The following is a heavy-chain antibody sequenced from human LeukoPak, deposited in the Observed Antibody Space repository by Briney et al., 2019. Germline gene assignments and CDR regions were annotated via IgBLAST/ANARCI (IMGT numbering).Heavy chain of an antibody. J-gene: IGHJ4*02. CDR2: ISYDGSNK. CDR1: GFTFSSSG. V-gene: IGHV3-30*18. Sequence: PGGSLRLSCAASGFTFSSSGMHWVRQAPGKGLEWVAVISYDGSNKYYADSVKGRFTFPRDNSKNTLYLQMNSLRAEDTAVYYCAKEYCSNSVCHSLDYWGQGTLVTVSS. CDR3: AKEYCSNSVCHSLDY. D-gene: IGHD2-8*01.